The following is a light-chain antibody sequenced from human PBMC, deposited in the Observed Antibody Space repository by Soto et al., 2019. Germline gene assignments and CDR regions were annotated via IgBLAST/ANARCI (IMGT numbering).Light chain of an antibody. CDR2: DAS. J-gene: IGKJ2*01. CDR3: QQYNSYSYT. V-gene: IGKV1-5*01. CDR1: QRISSW. Sequence: DVQMPQSPSTLSASVGDIVTITCRASQRISSWLAWYQQKPGKAPKLLIYDASSLESGVPSRFSGSGSGTEFTLTISSLQPDDFATYYCQQYNSYSYTFGQGTKLEIK.